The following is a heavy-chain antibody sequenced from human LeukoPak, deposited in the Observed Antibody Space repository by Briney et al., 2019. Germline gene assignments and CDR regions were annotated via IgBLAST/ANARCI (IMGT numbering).Heavy chain of an antibody. CDR2: IYSSGTT. V-gene: IGHV4-4*07. D-gene: IGHD3-10*01. CDR1: GGSISSYY. CDR3: ARDSGTTGEVKFDP. Sequence: SETLSPTCTVSGGSISSYYWSWIRQPPGKGLEWIGRIYSSGTTTYNPSLKSRVTMSMDTAKNQVSLRLSSVTAADTAVYYCARDSGTTGEVKFDPWGQGSLVTVSS. J-gene: IGHJ5*02.